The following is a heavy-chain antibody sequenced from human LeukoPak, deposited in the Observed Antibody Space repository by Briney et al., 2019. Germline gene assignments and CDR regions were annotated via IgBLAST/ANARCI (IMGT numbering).Heavy chain of an antibody. CDR1: GGSISSYY. J-gene: IGHJ4*02. D-gene: IGHD2-15*01. CDR2: IYYGGST. CDR3: AASVRLPYYFDY. Sequence: SETLSLTCTVSGGSISSYYWSWIRQPPGKGLEWIGYIYYGGSTNYNPSLKSRVTISVDTSKNQFSLKLSSVTAADTAVYYCAASVRLPYYFDYWGQGTLVTVSS. V-gene: IGHV4-59*12.